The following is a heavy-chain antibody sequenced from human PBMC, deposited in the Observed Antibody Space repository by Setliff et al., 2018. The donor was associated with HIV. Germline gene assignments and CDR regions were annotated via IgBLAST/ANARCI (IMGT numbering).Heavy chain of an antibody. J-gene: IGHJ4*02. D-gene: IGHD6-13*01. Sequence: SETLSLTCAVSGYSISSGYYWGWIRQPPGKGLEWIGSIYHSESTYYNPSLKSRVTISIDRSKNQFSLKLNSVTAAETAGYYGARRGIAAAGSDSWGQGTLVTVSS. CDR2: IYHSEST. V-gene: IGHV4-38-2*01. CDR3: ARRGIAAAGSDS. CDR1: GYSISSGYY.